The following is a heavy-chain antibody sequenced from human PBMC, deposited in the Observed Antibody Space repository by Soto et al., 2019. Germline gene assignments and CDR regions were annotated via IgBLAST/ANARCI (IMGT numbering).Heavy chain of an antibody. CDR3: ARVDNYSNYHIDY. CDR1: GGSMSSGGYY. CDR2: IYYSGST. V-gene: IGHV4-31*03. D-gene: IGHD4-4*01. Sequence: SETLSLTCTVSGGSMSSGGYYWSWIRQHPGKGLEWIGYIYYSGSTYYNPSLKSRVTISVDTSKNQFSLKLSSVTAADTAVYYCARVDNYSNYHIDYWGQGTLVTVSP. J-gene: IGHJ4*02.